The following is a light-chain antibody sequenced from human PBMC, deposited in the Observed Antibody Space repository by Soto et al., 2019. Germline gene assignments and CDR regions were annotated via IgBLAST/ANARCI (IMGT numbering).Light chain of an antibody. CDR2: KAS. V-gene: IGKV1-5*03. CDR3: QQYTRYSAYT. CDR1: QTISNW. Sequence: DIPMTQFPSTLSASIGDRVTITCRASQTISNWLAWYQQKPGKAPKLLIYKASSLETGVPSRFSGSGSGTEFTLTISSLQPDDFATYYCQQYTRYSAYTFGQGTRLELK. J-gene: IGKJ2*01.